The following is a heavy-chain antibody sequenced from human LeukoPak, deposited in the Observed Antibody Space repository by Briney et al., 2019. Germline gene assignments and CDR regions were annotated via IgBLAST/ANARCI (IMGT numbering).Heavy chain of an antibody. Sequence: HPGGSLRLSCAASGFTFSSYAMSWVRQAPGKGPEWVSAISGSGGSTYYADSVKGRFTISRDNSKNTLYLQMNSLRAEDTAVYYCAKDGRGSGYYYAWATIDYWGQGTLVTVSS. V-gene: IGHV3-23*01. J-gene: IGHJ4*02. CDR3: AKDGRGSGYYYAWATIDY. CDR2: ISGSGGST. D-gene: IGHD3-22*01. CDR1: GFTFSSYA.